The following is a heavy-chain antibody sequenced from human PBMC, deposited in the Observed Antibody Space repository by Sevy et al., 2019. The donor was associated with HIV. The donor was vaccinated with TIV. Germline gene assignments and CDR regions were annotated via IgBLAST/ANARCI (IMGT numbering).Heavy chain of an antibody. CDR2: IWYDGGKK. CDR3: AREEITGFDY. Sequence: GGSLRLSCAASAFTFSAYGMHWVRQAPGKGLEWVSTIWYDGGKKYYADSVKGRFTISRDNSKNTLYLQMNSLRAEDTAVYSCAREEITGFDYWGRGTLVTVSS. CDR1: AFTFSAYG. V-gene: IGHV3-33*01. D-gene: IGHD3-16*01. J-gene: IGHJ4*02.